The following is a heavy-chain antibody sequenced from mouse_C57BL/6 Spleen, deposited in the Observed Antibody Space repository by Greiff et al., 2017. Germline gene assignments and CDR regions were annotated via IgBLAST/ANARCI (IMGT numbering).Heavy chain of an antibody. CDR2: IRSKSRNYAT. CDR3: VREERDYGKAWFAY. Sequence: EVTVVESGGGLVQPKGSLKLSCAASGFTFNTYAMHWVRQAPGTGLEWVARIRSKSRNYATYYADSVKDRVTISSDDSQRMLDLQMNNLKTEDTAMYYCVREERDYGKAWFAYWGQGTLVTVSA. CDR1: GFTFNTYA. J-gene: IGHJ3*01. D-gene: IGHD2-1*01. V-gene: IGHV10-3*01.